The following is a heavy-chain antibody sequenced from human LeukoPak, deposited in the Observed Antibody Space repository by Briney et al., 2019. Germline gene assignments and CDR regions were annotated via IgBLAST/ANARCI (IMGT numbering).Heavy chain of an antibody. CDR1: GFTFSSYG. D-gene: IGHD5-12*01. J-gene: IGHJ4*02. V-gene: IGHV3-30*02. CDR2: IWYDGSNK. Sequence: GGSLRLSCAASGFTFSSYGMHWVRQAPGKGLEWVAVIWYDGSNKYYADSVKGRFTISRDNSKNTLFLQMSSLRTEDTAVYYCASPYSGYDYNFDHWGQGTLVTVSS. CDR3: ASPYSGYDYNFDH.